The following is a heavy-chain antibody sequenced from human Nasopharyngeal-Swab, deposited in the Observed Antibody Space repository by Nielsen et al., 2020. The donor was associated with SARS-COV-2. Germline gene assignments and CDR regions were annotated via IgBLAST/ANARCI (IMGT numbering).Heavy chain of an antibody. D-gene: IGHD5-12*01. CDR3: AKDRDSGDDSGEYYHYYGMDV. J-gene: IGHJ6*02. Sequence: GESLKISCSASGFIFKNYAMNWVRQASGRGLEWVSAISGADDSTKYADSVKGRFTISRDNSKNTLDLQMNSLRAEDTAMYYCAKDRDSGDDSGEYYHYYGMDVWGQGTSVTVS. V-gene: IGHV3-23*01. CDR2: ISGADDST. CDR1: GFIFKNYA.